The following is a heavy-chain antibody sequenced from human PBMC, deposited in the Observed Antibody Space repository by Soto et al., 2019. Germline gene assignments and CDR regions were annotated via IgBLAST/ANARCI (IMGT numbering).Heavy chain of an antibody. CDR2: INHSGST. Sequence: PSETLSLTSAAYGGSFSGYSWSWIRQPPGKGLEWIGEINHSGSTNYNPSLKSRVTISVDTSKNQFSLKLSSVTAADTAVYYCARVGGYSYGYFDYWGQGTLVTVSS. CDR1: GGSFSGYS. CDR3: ARVGGYSYGYFDY. D-gene: IGHD5-18*01. V-gene: IGHV4-34*01. J-gene: IGHJ4*02.